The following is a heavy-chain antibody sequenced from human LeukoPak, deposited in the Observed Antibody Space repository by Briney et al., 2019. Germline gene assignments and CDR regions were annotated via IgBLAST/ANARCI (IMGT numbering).Heavy chain of an antibody. J-gene: IGHJ4*02. CDR1: GFTFSSYE. CDR2: ISSSGSTI. CDR3: ARDREHWPSKYYFDY. Sequence: GGSLRLSCAASGFTFSSYEMNWVRQAPGKGLEWVSYISSSGSTIYYADSVKGRFTISRDNAKNSLYLQMNSLRAEDTAVYYCARDREHWPSKYYFDYWGQGTLVTVSS. D-gene: IGHD1-26*01. V-gene: IGHV3-48*03.